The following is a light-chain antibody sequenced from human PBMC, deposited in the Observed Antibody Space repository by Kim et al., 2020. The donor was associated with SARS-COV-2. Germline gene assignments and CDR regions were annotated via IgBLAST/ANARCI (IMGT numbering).Light chain of an antibody. CDR3: QTWDTSTVL. J-gene: IGLJ2*01. Sequence: SYELTQPPSVSVSPGQTATFTCSGDKLGDKFACWYQQKAGQSPVLVIYQDNKRPSGIPERFSGSNSGNTATLTIRGTQPMDEAYYYCQTWDTSTVLFGGG. CDR1: KLGDKF. CDR2: QDN. V-gene: IGLV3-1*01.